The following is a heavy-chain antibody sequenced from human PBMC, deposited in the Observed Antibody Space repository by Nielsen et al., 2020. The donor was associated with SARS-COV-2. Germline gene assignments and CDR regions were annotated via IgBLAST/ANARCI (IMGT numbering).Heavy chain of an antibody. CDR1: GGSFSGYY. D-gene: IGHD5-12*01. CDR3: ARSPPDYSSGYDFYTKAYYFDY. V-gene: IGHV4-34*01. CDR2: INHSGST. Sequence: SETLSLTCAVYGGSFSGYYWSWIRQPPGKGLEWIGEINHSGSTNYNPSLKSRVTISVDTSKNQFSLKLSSVTAADTAVYYCARSPPDYSSGYDFYTKAYYFDYWGQGTLVTVSS. J-gene: IGHJ4*02.